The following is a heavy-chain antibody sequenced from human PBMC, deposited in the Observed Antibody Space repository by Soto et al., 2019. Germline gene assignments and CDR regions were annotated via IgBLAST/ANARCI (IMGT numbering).Heavy chain of an antibody. J-gene: IGHJ6*02. CDR3: ARRKIASTYYYYGMDV. V-gene: IGHV5-10-1*01. CDR2: IDPSDSYT. CDR1: GYSFTSYW. D-gene: IGHD2-21*01. Sequence: PGESLKISCKGSGYSFTSYWISWVRQMPGKGLEWMGRIDPSDSYTNYSPSFQGHVTISADKSISTAYLQWSSLKASDTAMYYCARRKIASTYYYYGMDVWGQGTTVTVSS.